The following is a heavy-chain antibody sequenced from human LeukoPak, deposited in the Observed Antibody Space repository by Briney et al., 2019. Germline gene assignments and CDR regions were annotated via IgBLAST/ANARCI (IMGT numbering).Heavy chain of an antibody. CDR1: GGSISSYY. CDR2: IYYSGST. CDR3: ARGYDFWSGYLH. Sequence: PSETLSLTCTVSGGSISSYYWSWIRQPPGKGLEWIGYIYYSGSTNYNPSLKSRVTISVDTSKNQFSLKLSSVTAADTAVYYCARGYDFWSGYLHWGQGTLVTVSS. D-gene: IGHD3-3*01. J-gene: IGHJ4*02. V-gene: IGHV4-59*12.